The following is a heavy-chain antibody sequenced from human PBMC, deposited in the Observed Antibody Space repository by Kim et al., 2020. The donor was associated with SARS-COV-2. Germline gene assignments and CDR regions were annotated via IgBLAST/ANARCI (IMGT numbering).Heavy chain of an antibody. CDR1: GGSFSGYY. V-gene: IGHV4-34*01. CDR2: INHSGST. J-gene: IGHJ4*02. Sequence: SETLSLTCAVYGGSFSGYYWSWIRQPPGKGLEWIGEINHSGSTNYNPSLKSRVTISVDTSKNQFSLKLSSVTAADTAVYYCARSKFWSESPYYFDYWGQGTLVTVSS. D-gene: IGHD3-3*01. CDR3: ARSKFWSESPYYFDY.